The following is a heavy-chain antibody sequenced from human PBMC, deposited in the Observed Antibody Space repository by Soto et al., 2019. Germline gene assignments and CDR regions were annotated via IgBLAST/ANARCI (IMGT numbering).Heavy chain of an antibody. J-gene: IGHJ4*02. Sequence: SETLSLTCTVSGGAISSDSVYWGWIRQPPGKGLEWIGTIYYSGSTYYNPSLMSRVTISVDTSKNQFSLKLSSVTAADTAVYYCARHGSSWYYFDYWGQGTLVTVSS. D-gene: IGHD6-13*01. CDR1: GGAISSDSVY. CDR3: ARHGSSWYYFDY. V-gene: IGHV4-39*01. CDR2: IYYSGST.